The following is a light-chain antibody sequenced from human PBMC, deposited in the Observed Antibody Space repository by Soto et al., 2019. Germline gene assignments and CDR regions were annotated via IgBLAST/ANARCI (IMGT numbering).Light chain of an antibody. V-gene: IGKV3-20*01. J-gene: IGKJ5*01. CDR1: RSVSSSY. CDR2: GAS. CDR3: QQYNKWPIT. Sequence: EIVLTQSPGTLSLSPGERATLSCRASRSVSSSYLAWYQQKPGQAPRLLIYGASSRATGIPDRFSGSGSGTEFTLTISSLQSEDSAFYYCQQYNKWPITFGQGTRLEIK.